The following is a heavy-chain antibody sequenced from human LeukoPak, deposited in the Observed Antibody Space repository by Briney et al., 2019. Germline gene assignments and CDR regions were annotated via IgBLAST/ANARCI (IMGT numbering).Heavy chain of an antibody. D-gene: IGHD2-15*01. CDR1: GFTFSSYW. J-gene: IGHJ4*02. CDR3: ARPRGYCSGGSCRYYFDY. V-gene: IGHV3-7*01. Sequence: PGGSLRLSCAASGFTFSSYWMSWVRYAPGKGLEWVANIKQDGSEKYYVDSVKGRFTISRDNAKNSLYLQMNSLRAEDTAVYYCARPRGYCSGGSCRYYFDYWGQGTLVTVSS. CDR2: IKQDGSEK.